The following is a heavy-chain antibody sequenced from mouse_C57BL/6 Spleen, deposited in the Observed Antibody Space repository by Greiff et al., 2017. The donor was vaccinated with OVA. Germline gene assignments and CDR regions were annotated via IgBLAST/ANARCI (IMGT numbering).Heavy chain of an antibody. CDR3: ARRYDYDEYYAMDY. Sequence: QVQLQQPGAELVMPGASVKLSCKASGYTFTSYWMHWVKQRPGPGLEWIGEIDPSDSYTNYNQKFKGKSTLTVDKSSSTAYMQLSSLTSEDSAVYYCARRYDYDEYYAMDYWGQGTSVTVSS. CDR1: GYTFTSYW. CDR2: IDPSDSYT. D-gene: IGHD2-4*01. V-gene: IGHV1-69*01. J-gene: IGHJ4*01.